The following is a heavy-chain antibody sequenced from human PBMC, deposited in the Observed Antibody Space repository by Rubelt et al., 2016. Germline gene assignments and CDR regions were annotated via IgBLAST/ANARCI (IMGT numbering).Heavy chain of an antibody. CDR3: ARVNYDFWSGYEY. J-gene: IGHJ4*02. D-gene: IGHD3-3*01. Sequence: AGNGNTKYSQKFQGRVTITRDTSASTAYMELSRLRSDDTAVYYCARVNYDFWSGYEYWGQGTLVTVSS. CDR2: AGNGNT. V-gene: IGHV1-3*01.